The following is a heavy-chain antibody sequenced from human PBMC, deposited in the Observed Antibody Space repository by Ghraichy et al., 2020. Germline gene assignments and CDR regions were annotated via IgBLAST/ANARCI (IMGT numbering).Heavy chain of an antibody. CDR1: GFTFGDYG. Sequence: GSLRLSCTGSGFTFGDYGMSWIRQAPGKGLEWLSFIRSKAHSGTTEYAASVRDRFTISRDDSKSIAYLQMNNLKAEDTAVYYCTRGSTDYGWFSDNWGQGTLVTVSS. D-gene: IGHD3-16*01. V-gene: IGHV3-49*03. CDR2: IRSKAHSGTT. J-gene: IGHJ4*02. CDR3: TRGSTDYGWFSDN.